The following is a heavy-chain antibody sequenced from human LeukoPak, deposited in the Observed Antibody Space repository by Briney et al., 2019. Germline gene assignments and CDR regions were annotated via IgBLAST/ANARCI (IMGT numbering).Heavy chain of an antibody. J-gene: IGHJ5*02. CDR1: GGSISSGDYY. CDR2: IYYSGST. Sequence: KPSETLSLTCTVSGGSISSGDYYWSWIRQPPGKGLEWIGYIYYSGSTYYNPSLKSRVTISVDTSKNQFSLKLSSVTAADTAVYYCARDGAALGIPNWFDPWGQGTLVTVSS. V-gene: IGHV4-30-4*08. CDR3: ARDGAALGIPNWFDP. D-gene: IGHD7-27*01.